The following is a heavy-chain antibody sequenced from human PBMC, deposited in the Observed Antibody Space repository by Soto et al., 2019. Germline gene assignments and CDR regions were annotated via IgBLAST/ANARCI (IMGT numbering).Heavy chain of an antibody. Sequence: VQLVESGGGLVKPGGSLRLSCAASGFTFDTYSMNWVRQAPGKGLEWVSSITSTSSYTFYADSVKGRFTISRDNAKNSLSLQMNSLRAEDTAVYYCARAYTSGWRDFDYWGQGALVTVSS. V-gene: IGHV3-21*01. CDR3: ARAYTSGWRDFDY. CDR1: GFTFDTYS. D-gene: IGHD6-19*01. J-gene: IGHJ4*02. CDR2: ITSTSSYT.